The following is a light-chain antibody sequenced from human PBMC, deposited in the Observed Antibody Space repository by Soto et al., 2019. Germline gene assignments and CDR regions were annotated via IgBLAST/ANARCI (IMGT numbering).Light chain of an antibody. CDR3: QQYGSSPAT. J-gene: IGKJ1*01. V-gene: IGKV3-20*01. Sequence: EIVLTQSPGTLSLSPGESATLSCRASQSVSSSYLAWYQQKPGQAPRLLIYGASSRAIGIPDRFSGSGSGTDFTLTISRLEPEDFAVYYCQQYGSSPATFGQGTKVDIK. CDR2: GAS. CDR1: QSVSSSY.